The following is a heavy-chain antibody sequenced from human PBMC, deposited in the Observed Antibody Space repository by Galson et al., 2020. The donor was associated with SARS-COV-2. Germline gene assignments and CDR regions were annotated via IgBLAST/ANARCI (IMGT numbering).Heavy chain of an antibody. CDR2: IWYDGSNK. CDR3: ARDSTAPELWFGELLWHYYYGMDV. V-gene: IGHV3-33*01. D-gene: IGHD3-10*01. Sequence: GGSLRLSCAASGFTFSSYGMHWVRQAPGKGLEWVAVIWYDGSNKYYADSVKGRSTISRDNSKNTLYLQMNSLRAEDTDVYYWARDSTAPELWFGELLWHYYYGMDVWGQGTTVTVSS. CDR1: GFTFSSYG. J-gene: IGHJ6*02.